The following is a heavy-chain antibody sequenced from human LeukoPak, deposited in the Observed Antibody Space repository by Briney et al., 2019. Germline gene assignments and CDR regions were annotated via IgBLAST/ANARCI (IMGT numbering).Heavy chain of an antibody. Sequence: GASVKVSCKASGYTFTGYYMHWVRQAPGQGLEWMGRINPNSGGTNYAQKFQGRVTMTRDTSISTAYMELSRLRSDDTAVCYCARASSSWYFVTFDYWGQGTLVTVSS. CDR3: ARASSSWYFVTFDY. CDR2: INPNSGGT. V-gene: IGHV1-2*06. J-gene: IGHJ4*02. D-gene: IGHD6-13*01. CDR1: GYTFTGYY.